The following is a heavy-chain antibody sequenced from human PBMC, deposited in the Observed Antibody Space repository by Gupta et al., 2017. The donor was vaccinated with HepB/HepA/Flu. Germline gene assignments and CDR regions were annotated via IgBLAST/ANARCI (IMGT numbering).Heavy chain of an antibody. J-gene: IGHJ4*02. V-gene: IGHV3-9*01. CDR1: GFTFDNYA. D-gene: IGHD6-6*01. Sequence: EVQLVESGGGLVQPGRSLRLSCATSGFTFDNYAMHWVRQTPGKGLEWVSGISWNSGSITYADSVKCLDLQMNSLRAEDTALYYCAKGEYSTSGRLDYWGQGTLVTVSS. CDR2: ISWNSGSI. CDR3: AKGEYSTSGRLDY.